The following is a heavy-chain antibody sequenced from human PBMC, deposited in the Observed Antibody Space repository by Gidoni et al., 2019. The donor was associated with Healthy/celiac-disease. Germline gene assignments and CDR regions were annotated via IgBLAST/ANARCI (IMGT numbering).Heavy chain of an antibody. CDR3: ARGLTSGYDFLGGARRFDY. J-gene: IGHJ4*02. V-gene: IGHV4-34*01. Sequence: QVQLQQWGAGLLKPSETLSLTCAVYGGSFSGYYWSWIRQPPGKGLEWIGEINHSGSTNYNPSLKSRVTISVDTSKNQFSLKLSSVTAADTAVYYCARGLTSGYDFLGGARRFDYWGQGTLVTVSS. CDR1: GGSFSGYY. D-gene: IGHD5-12*01. CDR2: INHSGST.